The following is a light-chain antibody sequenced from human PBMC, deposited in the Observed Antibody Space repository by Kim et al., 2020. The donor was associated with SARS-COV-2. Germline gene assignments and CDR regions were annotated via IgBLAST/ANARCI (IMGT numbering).Light chain of an antibody. CDR1: QIITTW. V-gene: IGKV1-5*03. J-gene: IGKJ2*01. CDR2: KAS. Sequence: DVQVTQSPSTLSASIGDSVTITCRTSQIITTWLAWYQEKPGEAPKLLISKASNLESGVPSRFSGSGSETEFTLHNNRLQAGDFATYYCQQYNYFLVTFGQGTKLEI. CDR3: QQYNYFLVT.